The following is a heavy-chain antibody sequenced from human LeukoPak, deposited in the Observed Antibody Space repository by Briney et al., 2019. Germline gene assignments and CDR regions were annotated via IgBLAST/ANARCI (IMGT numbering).Heavy chain of an antibody. J-gene: IGHJ4*02. CDR3: AKDRGRYDYVWGSHAKYYFDY. Sequence: GGSLRLSCAASGFTFSSYAMSCVRQARGKGLEWVSAISGSGGSTYYADSVKGRFTISRDNSKNTLYLQMNSLRAEDTAVYYCAKDRGRYDYVWGSHAKYYFDYWGQGTLVTVSS. CDR1: GFTFSSYA. V-gene: IGHV3-23*01. CDR2: ISGSGGST. D-gene: IGHD3-16*01.